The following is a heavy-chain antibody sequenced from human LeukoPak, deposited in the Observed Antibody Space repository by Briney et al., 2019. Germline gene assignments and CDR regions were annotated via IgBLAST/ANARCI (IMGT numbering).Heavy chain of an antibody. CDR3: VVDLHVAVASIDS. CDR2: IGINEGSE. V-gene: IGHV3-64D*06. Sequence: GGSLRLSCTASGFMISGYTMYWVRQAPGKGLEYVSAIGINEGSEWYADSVKGRFTISRDNSKNTLHLQMTSLRIEDTAVYYCVVDLHVAVASIDSWGQGTLVTVS. D-gene: IGHD6-19*01. J-gene: IGHJ4*02. CDR1: GFMISGYT.